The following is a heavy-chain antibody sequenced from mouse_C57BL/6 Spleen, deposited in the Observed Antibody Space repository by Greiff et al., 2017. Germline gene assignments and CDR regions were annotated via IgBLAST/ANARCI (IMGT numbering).Heavy chain of an antibody. V-gene: IGHV2-2*01. CDR2: IWSGGST. CDR3: ARDGNYRFAY. D-gene: IGHD2-1*01. J-gene: IGHJ3*01. Sequence: VKLQQSGPGLVQPSQSLSITCTVSGFSLTSYGVHWVRQSPGKGLEWLGVIWSGGSTDYNAAFISRLSISKDNSKSQVFCKMNSLQADDTAIYYCARDGNYRFAYWGQGTLVTVSA. CDR1: GFSLTSYG.